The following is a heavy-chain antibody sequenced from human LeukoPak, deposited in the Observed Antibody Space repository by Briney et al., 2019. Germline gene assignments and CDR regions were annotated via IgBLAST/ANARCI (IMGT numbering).Heavy chain of an antibody. CDR3: ARRSVVGATGYYGMGV. Sequence: SVKVSCKASGGTFSSYAISWVRQAPGQGLKWMGGIIPIFGTANYAQKFQGRVTITADESTSTGYMELSSLRSEDTAVYYCARRSVVGATGYYGMGVWGQGTTVTVSS. V-gene: IGHV1-69*13. CDR1: GGTFSSYA. J-gene: IGHJ6*02. CDR2: IIPIFGTA. D-gene: IGHD1-26*01.